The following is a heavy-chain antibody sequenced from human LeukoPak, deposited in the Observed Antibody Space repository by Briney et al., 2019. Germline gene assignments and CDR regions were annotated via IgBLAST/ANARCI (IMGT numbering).Heavy chain of an antibody. CDR1: EFTFSTCS. D-gene: IGHD2-15*01. CDR2: IGGSGTT. CDR3: AKEGDRGFVVADYFDY. J-gene: IGHJ4*02. Sequence: PGGSLRLSCAASEFTFSTCSMAWVRQTPGKGLEWVSVIGGSGTTFYADSVKGRFTISRDNSKNTLYLQMSSLRAEDTAIYYCAKEGDRGFVVADYFDYWGQGTLVTVSS. V-gene: IGHV3-23*01.